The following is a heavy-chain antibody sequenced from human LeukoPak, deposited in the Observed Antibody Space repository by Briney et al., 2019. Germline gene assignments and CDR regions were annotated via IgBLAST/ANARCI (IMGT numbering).Heavy chain of an antibody. J-gene: IGHJ4*02. CDR3: ARLYRTTSPLDY. D-gene: IGHD1-26*01. V-gene: IGHV5-51*01. Sequence: GESLKISCKGSGYSFTIHWIACVRQMPGKGLEWMGIIYPGDSDTRYRPSFQGEVTISADKSISTAYMQWSSVKASDTAMYYCARLYRTTSPLDYWGEGALVTVSS. CDR2: IYPGDSDT. CDR1: GYSFTIHW.